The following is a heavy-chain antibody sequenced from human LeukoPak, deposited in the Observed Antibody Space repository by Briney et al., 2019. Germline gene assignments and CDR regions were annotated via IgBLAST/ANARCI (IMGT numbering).Heavy chain of an antibody. J-gene: IGHJ4*02. V-gene: IGHV3-23*01. CDR1: GFTFSSYA. D-gene: IGHD1-26*01. CDR2: ISGSGGST. Sequence: GGSLRLSCAASGFTFSSYAMSWVRQAPGKGLEWVSAISGSGGSTYYADSVKGRFTISRDNAKNSLFLQMNSLRAEDTAVYYCARDKLVGDSYFEYWGQGTLVTVSS. CDR3: ARDKLVGDSYFEY.